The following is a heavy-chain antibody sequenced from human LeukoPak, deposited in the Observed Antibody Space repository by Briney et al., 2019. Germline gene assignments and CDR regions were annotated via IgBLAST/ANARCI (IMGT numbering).Heavy chain of an antibody. CDR2: IYYSGST. CDR1: GGSISSYY. D-gene: IGHD3-22*01. J-gene: IGHJ4*02. CDR3: ARDYYCYDSSGYYYPFDY. Sequence: PSETLSLTCTVSGGSISSYYWSWIRQPPGKGLEWIGYIYYSGSTYYNPSLRSRVTISVDTSKNQFSLKLSSVTAADTAVYYCARDYYCYDSSGYYYPFDYWGQGTLVTVSS. V-gene: IGHV4-59*12.